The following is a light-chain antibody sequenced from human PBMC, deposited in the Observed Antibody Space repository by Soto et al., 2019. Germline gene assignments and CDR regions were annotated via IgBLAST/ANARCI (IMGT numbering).Light chain of an antibody. CDR1: SSNFGAGYD. V-gene: IGLV1-40*01. Sequence: SVVTQPPSVSRAPGQSVTISCTGSSSNFGAGYDVHWYQQLPGTAPKLLIYGNSNRPSGVPDRFSGSKSGTSASLAITGLQAEDEADYYCQSYDSSLSVYVFGTGTKVTVL. J-gene: IGLJ1*01. CDR3: QSYDSSLSVYV. CDR2: GNS.